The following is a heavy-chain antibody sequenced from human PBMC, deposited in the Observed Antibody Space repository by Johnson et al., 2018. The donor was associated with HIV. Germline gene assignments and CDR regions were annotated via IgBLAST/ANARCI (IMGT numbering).Heavy chain of an antibody. CDR1: GFTVSSNY. V-gene: IGHV3-66*01. D-gene: IGHD3-16*01. Sequence: MQLVESGGGLVQPGGSLRLSCAAFGFTVSSNYMSWVRQAPGKGLEWVAVIYSGGSTYSADSVKGRCTISRDNSKNTLDIQNNSLRAEETAVYYCTTAMLIDAFDSWGQGTMVTVSA. CDR2: IYSGGST. J-gene: IGHJ3*02. CDR3: TTAMLIDAFDS.